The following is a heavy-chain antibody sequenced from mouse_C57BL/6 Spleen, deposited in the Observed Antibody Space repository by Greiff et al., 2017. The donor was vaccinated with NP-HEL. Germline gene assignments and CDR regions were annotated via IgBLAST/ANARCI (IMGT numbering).Heavy chain of an antibody. CDR3: ARTIYYGNYCWYFDV. D-gene: IGHD2-1*01. CDR2: INPNNGGT. J-gene: IGHJ1*03. CDR1: GYTFTDYY. V-gene: IGHV1-26*01. Sequence: EVQLQQSGPELVKPGASVKISCKASGYTFTDYYMNWVKQSHGKSLEWIGDINPNNGGTSYNQKFKGKATLTVDKSSSTAYMELRSLTSEDSAVYDCARTIYYGNYCWYFDVWGTGTTVTVSS.